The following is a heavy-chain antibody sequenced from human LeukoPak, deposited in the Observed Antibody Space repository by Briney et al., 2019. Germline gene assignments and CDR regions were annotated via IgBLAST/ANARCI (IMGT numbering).Heavy chain of an antibody. J-gene: IGHJ3*02. Sequence: SETLSLTCTVSGGSISSYYWSWIRQPPGKGLEWIGYIYYSGSTNYNPSLKSRVTISVDTSKNQFSLKLSSVTAADTAVYYCARQIALVRSGAFDIWGQGTMVTVSS. CDR2: IYYSGST. CDR3: ARQIALVRSGAFDI. V-gene: IGHV4-59*08. CDR1: GGSISSYY. D-gene: IGHD3-10*01.